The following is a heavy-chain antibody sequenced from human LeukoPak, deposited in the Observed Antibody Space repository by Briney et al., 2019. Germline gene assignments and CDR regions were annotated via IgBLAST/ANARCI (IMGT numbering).Heavy chain of an antibody. CDR3: TAERGYSFYY. J-gene: IGHJ4*02. D-gene: IGHD3-3*01. Sequence: GRSLRLSCAASGFTFSNYAMHWVRQAPGKGLEWVGRIKSKAAGGTTDYTAPVRGRFTISRDDSKNTVYLQMNSLKTEDTAVYYCTAERGYSFYYWGQGTLVTVSS. V-gene: IGHV3-15*01. CDR1: GFTFSNYA. CDR2: IKSKAAGGTT.